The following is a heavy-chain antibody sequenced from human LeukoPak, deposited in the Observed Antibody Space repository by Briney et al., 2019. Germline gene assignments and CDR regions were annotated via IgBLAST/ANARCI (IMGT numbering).Heavy chain of an antibody. Sequence: SETLSLTCTVSGGSISSSSYYWGWVRQPPGKGLEWIGNIYYSGSTYYNPSLKSRVTISVDTSKNQFSLKLSPVTAADTAEYYCAIGYCSGGSCYGVYYYYGMDVWGQGTTVTVSS. CDR2: IYYSGST. V-gene: IGHV4-39*07. CDR3: AIGYCSGGSCYGVYYYYGMDV. D-gene: IGHD2-15*01. CDR1: GGSISSSSYY. J-gene: IGHJ6*02.